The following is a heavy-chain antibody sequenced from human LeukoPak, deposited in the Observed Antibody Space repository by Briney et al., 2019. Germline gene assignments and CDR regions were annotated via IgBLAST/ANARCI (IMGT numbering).Heavy chain of an antibody. J-gene: IGHJ4*02. V-gene: IGHV4-34*01. CDR3: ARRKGDYVNY. CDR1: GGSFSGYY. D-gene: IGHD4-17*01. Sequence: SETLSLTCAVYGGSFSGYYWSWIRQPPGKGLEWIGEINHSGSTNYNPSLKSRVTISVDTSKNQFSLKLSSVTAADTAVYYCARRKGDYVNYWGQGTLVTVSS. CDR2: INHSGST.